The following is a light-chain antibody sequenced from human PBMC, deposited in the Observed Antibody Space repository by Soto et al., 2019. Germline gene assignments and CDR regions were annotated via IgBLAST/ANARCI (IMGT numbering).Light chain of an antibody. CDR2: GAS. CDR3: QQYDKWPS. Sequence: EIVLTQSPATLSLSPGERATLSCWASQSVGRSLAWYQQKPGQAPRLLICGASTRATGIPARFSGSGSGTEFTLTISSLQSEDFAVYYCQQYDKWPSFGQGTRLEIK. CDR1: QSVGRS. J-gene: IGKJ5*01. V-gene: IGKV3-15*01.